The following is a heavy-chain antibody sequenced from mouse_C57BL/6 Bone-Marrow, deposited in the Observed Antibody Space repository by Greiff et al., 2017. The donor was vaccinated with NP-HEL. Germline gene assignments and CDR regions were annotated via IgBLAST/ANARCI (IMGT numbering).Heavy chain of an antibody. CDR2: IHPSDSDT. Sequence: VQLQQPGAELVKPGASVKVSCKASGYTFTSYWMHWVKQRPGQGLEWIGRIHPSDSDTNYNQKFKGKATLTVDKSSSTAYMQLSSLTSEDSAVYYCAFLYGYSAWFAYWGQGTLVTVSA. CDR1: GYTFTSYW. V-gene: IGHV1-74*01. CDR3: AFLYGYSAWFAY. D-gene: IGHD2-2*01. J-gene: IGHJ3*01.